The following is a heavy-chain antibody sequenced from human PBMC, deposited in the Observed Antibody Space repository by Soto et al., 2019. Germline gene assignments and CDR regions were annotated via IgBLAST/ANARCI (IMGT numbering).Heavy chain of an antibody. CDR2: INPNSGGT. J-gene: IGHJ6*02. CDR3: AIFXVGWAAAIDYYYYGMDV. Sequence: GASVKVSCKASGYTFTGYYMHWVRQAPGQGLEWMGWINPNSGGTNYAQKFQGRVTMTRDTSISTAYMELSRLRSDDTAVYYCAIFXVGWAAAIDYYYYGMDVWGQGTTVTVSS. D-gene: IGHD2-2*02. CDR1: GYTFTGYY. V-gene: IGHV1-2*02.